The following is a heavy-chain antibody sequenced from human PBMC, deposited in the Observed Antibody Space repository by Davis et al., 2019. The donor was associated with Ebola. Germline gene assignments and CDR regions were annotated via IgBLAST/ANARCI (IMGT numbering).Heavy chain of an antibody. V-gene: IGHV1-2*02. CDR1: GGTFSSYA. D-gene: IGHD4-17*01. CDR2: INPNSGGT. J-gene: IGHJ6*02. CDR3: ASPTTLDYGDYYYGMDV. Sequence: ASAKVSCKASGGTFSSYAISWVRQAPGQGLEWMGWINPNSGGTNYAQKFQGRVTMTRDTSISTAYMELSRLRSDDTAVYYCASPTTLDYGDYYYGMDVWGQGTTVTVSS.